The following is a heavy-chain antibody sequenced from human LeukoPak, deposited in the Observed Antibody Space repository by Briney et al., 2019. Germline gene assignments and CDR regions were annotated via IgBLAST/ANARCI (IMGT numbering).Heavy chain of an antibody. CDR2: IYPDDSDT. CDR3: ARLAYCSNDVCYSNYYYSMDV. V-gene: IGHV5-51*01. Sequence: GESLKISCKGSGYTFSSYWIGWVRQMPGKGLEWMGIIYPDDSDTRYSPSFQGQVTISADKSISTAYLQWSSLKASDAAMYYCARLAYCSNDVCYSNYYYSMDVWGKGTTVTVTS. J-gene: IGHJ6*03. D-gene: IGHD2-8*01. CDR1: GYTFSSYW.